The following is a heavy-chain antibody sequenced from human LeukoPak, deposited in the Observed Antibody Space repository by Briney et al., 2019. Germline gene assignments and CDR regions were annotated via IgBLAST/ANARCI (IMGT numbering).Heavy chain of an antibody. CDR3: ARPQPWSGSLFDAFDI. Sequence: NPSETLSLTCTVSGYSISSGYYWGWIRQPPGKGLEWIGSIYHSGSTYYNPSLKSRVTISVDTSKNQFSLKLSSVTAADTAVYYCARPQPWSGSLFDAFDIWGQGTMVTVSS. J-gene: IGHJ3*02. V-gene: IGHV4-38-2*02. CDR2: IYHSGST. D-gene: IGHD1-26*01. CDR1: GYSISSGYY.